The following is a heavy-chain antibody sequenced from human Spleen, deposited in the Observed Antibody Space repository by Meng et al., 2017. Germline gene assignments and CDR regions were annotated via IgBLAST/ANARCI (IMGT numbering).Heavy chain of an antibody. J-gene: IGHJ4*02. CDR3: ASFDHIPRRNYFDY. D-gene: IGHD2-21*01. CDR1: GVSISSDYN. Sequence: QVQLQESGPGLVKPSQTLSLTCSVSGVSISSDYNWSWIRQSPGKGLEWIGYIYYSGSTDYNPSLKSRVSISVDTSKNQFSLNLNSMTAADTAVYYCASFDHIPRRNYFDYWGQGTLVTVSS. CDR2: IYYSGST. V-gene: IGHV4-30-4*01.